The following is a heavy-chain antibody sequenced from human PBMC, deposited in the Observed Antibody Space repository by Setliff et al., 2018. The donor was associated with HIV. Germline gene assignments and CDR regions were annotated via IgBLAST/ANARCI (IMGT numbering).Heavy chain of an antibody. J-gene: IGHJ6*02. V-gene: IGHV3-30*02. CDR3: AKDIRSVAGTKSSYYYYYYGMDV. Sequence: GGSLRLSCAASGFSFSQYGMHWVRQAPGKGLQWVAVMWYDGSKKHYADSVKGRFAISRDNSKNTLYLQMNSLRAEDTAVYYCAKDIRSVAGTKSSYYYYYYGMDVWGQGTTVTVSS. CDR1: GFSFSQYG. CDR2: MWYDGSKK. D-gene: IGHD6-19*01.